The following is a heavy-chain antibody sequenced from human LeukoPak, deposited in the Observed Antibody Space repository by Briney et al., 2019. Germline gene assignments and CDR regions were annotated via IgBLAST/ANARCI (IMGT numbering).Heavy chain of an antibody. Sequence: ASVKVSCKASGYTFTTNGISWVRQAPGQGLEWMGWISTYNGNTNYAQKLQGRVTMTTDTSASTAYMELRSLRSDDTAVYYCARDKSDFWSGYFDYWGQGTLVTVSS. CDR1: GYTFTTNG. D-gene: IGHD3-3*01. J-gene: IGHJ4*02. CDR3: ARDKSDFWSGYFDY. V-gene: IGHV1-18*01. CDR2: ISTYNGNT.